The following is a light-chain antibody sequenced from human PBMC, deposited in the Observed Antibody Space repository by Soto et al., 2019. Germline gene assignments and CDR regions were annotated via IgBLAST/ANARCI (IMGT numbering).Light chain of an antibody. Sequence: DIQMTQSPSTLSASVGATVTITCRASQSISTWLAWYQQKPGQAPKLLIHTASTLESGVPSRFSGRGSGTEFTLTISSLQPDDFATFYCQQYDRFQYTFGQGTKLAIK. J-gene: IGKJ2*01. CDR3: QQYDRFQYT. CDR1: QSISTW. CDR2: TAS. V-gene: IGKV1-5*03.